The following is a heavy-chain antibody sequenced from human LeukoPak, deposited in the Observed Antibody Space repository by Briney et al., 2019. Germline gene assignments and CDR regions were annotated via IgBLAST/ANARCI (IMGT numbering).Heavy chain of an antibody. CDR1: GGSISNYY. CDR3: ARHFDYGDYGDYFDF. V-gene: IGHV4-59*08. CDR2: IFSTGSS. D-gene: IGHD4-17*01. J-gene: IGHJ4*02. Sequence: SETLSLTCIVSGGSISNYYWSWIRQPPGKGLEWIGYIFSTGSSPYNPSLQSRVTILVDTSKNQVSLQLTSVTAADTAVYYCARHFDYGDYGDYFDFWGQGTPVAVSS.